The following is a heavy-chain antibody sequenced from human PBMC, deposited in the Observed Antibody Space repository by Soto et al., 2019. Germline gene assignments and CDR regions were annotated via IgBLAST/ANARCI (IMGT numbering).Heavy chain of an antibody. V-gene: IGHV1-69*12. J-gene: IGHJ5*02. CDR2: IIPIFGTA. CDR1: GGTFSSYA. CDR3: ARDRGPSSGYYPYWFDP. D-gene: IGHD3-22*01. Sequence: QVQLVQSGAEVTKAGCSVKVSCKASGGTFSSYAITWVRQAPGQGLGWMGGIIPIFGTANYAQKFQGRVTITADESTSTAYMELSSLRSEDTAVYYCARDRGPSSGYYPYWFDPWGQGTLVTVSS.